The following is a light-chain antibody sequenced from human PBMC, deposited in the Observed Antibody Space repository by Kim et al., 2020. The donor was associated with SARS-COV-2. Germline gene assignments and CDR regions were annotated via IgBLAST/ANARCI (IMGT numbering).Light chain of an antibody. CDR1: QSVRSN. J-gene: IGKJ4*01. CDR2: GAS. CDR3: QQYNDWPPLT. Sequence: TVMTQSPATLSVSPGERATLSCRASQSVRSNLAWYQQKPGQAPRLLIYGASTRATGIPARFSGSGSGTEFTLTISSLQSEDFAVYYCQQYNDWPPLTFGGGTKVDIK. V-gene: IGKV3-15*01.